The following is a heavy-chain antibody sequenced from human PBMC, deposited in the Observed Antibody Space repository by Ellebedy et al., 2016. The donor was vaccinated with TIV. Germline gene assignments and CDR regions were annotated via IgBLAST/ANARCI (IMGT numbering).Heavy chain of an antibody. D-gene: IGHD3-10*01. Sequence: GGSLRLSCAASGFTVSSNYMSWVRQAPGKGLEWVSVIYSGGSTYYADSVKGRFTISRDNSKNTLYLQMNSLRAEDTAVYYCAKDFDLWFGELFRYYYYGMDVWGQGTTVTVSS. V-gene: IGHV3-66*01. CDR2: IYSGGST. J-gene: IGHJ6*02. CDR1: GFTVSSNY. CDR3: AKDFDLWFGELFRYYYYGMDV.